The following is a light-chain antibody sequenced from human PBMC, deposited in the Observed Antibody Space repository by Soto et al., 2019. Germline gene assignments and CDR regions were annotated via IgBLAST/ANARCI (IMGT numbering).Light chain of an antibody. V-gene: IGKV1-39*01. CDR1: QSISSY. CDR3: QQSYSTP. Sequence: DIQMTQSLSSLSASVGDRVTITCRASQSISSYLNWYQQKPGKAPKLLIYAASSLQSGVPSRFSGSGSGTDFTLTISSLQPEDFATYYCQQSYSTPFGQGTKLEIK. J-gene: IGKJ2*01. CDR2: AAS.